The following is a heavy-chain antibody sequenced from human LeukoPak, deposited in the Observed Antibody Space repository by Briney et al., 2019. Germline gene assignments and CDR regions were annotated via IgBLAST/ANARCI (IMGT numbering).Heavy chain of an antibody. CDR1: GGTFTSYA. V-gene: IGHV1-69*04. CDR2: IIPIFGIA. CDR3: ARVEQQSWFDH. J-gene: IGHJ5*02. D-gene: IGHD6-13*01. Sequence: SVKVSCNASGGTFTSYAISWVRQAPRHRREWMGRIIPIFGIANYAQKFQGRVTITADKSTSTAYMELSSLRSEDPAVYYCARVEQQSWFDHWGQGTLVTVSS.